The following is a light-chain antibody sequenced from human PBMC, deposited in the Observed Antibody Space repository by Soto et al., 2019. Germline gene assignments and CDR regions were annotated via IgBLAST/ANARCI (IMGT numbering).Light chain of an antibody. CDR3: SSYTSSNAEV. Sequence: QSVLTQPASVSGSPGQSVTISCTGTSNDVGGYNYVSWYQHHPGKAPKLIICDVTDRPSGISYRFSASKSGNTASLTISGLQAEDEADYYCSSYTSSNAEVFGTGPKVTVL. CDR1: SNDVGGYNY. CDR2: DVT. J-gene: IGLJ1*01. V-gene: IGLV2-14*03.